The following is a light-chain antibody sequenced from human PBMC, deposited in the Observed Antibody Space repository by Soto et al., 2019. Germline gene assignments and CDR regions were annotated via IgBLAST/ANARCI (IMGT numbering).Light chain of an antibody. CDR3: CSYGSSYTYI. CDR1: YSDVGTFYF. J-gene: IGLJ1*01. CDR2: DVN. Sequence: QAVLTQPRSVSGSPGQSVNISCTGSYSDVGTFYFVSWYQQYPGKGPKLIIYDVNERPSGVPDRFSGSKSGNTASLTITVLQAEDEADYYCCSYGSSYTYIFGSGIKGTDL. V-gene: IGLV2-11*01.